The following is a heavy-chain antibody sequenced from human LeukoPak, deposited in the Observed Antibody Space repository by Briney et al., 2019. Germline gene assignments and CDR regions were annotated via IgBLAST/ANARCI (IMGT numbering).Heavy chain of an antibody. CDR3: ARDRKGITMVRGVIHNWFDP. CDR2: INPNSGGT. Sequence: GASVKVSCKASGYTFTGYYMHWVRQAPGQGLEWMGRINPNSGGTNYAQKVQGRVTMTRDAAKTTAYMELSRLTSDAPAGYYCARDRKGITMVRGVIHNWFDPWGQGTLVTVSS. V-gene: IGHV1-2*06. CDR1: GYTFTGYY. J-gene: IGHJ5*02. D-gene: IGHD3-10*01.